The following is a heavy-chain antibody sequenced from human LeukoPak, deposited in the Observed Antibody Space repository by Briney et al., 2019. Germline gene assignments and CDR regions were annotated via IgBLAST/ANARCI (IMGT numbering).Heavy chain of an antibody. V-gene: IGHV4-34*01. D-gene: IGHD6-6*01. CDR2: INHSGST. J-gene: IGHJ4*02. CDR1: GGSFSGYY. Sequence: PSETLSLTCAVYGGSFSGYYWSWIRQPPGKGLEWIGEINHSGSTNYNPSLKSRVTISVDTSKNQFSLKLSSVTAADTAVYYCARGEIAARPLYSDYWGQGTLVTVSS. CDR3: ARGEIAARPLYSDY.